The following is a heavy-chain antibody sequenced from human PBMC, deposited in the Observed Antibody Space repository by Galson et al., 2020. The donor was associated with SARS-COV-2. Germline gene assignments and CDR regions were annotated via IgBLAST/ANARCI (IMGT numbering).Heavy chain of an antibody. Sequence: RQAPGKGLEWVAVISYDETNKYYTDSVKGRFTMSRDNSRNTLYLQMNSLSAADTAVYYCAKGGRTGTTSIDYWGQGTLVTVSS. J-gene: IGHJ4*02. CDR2: ISYDETNK. V-gene: IGHV3-30*18. D-gene: IGHD1-1*01. CDR3: AKGGRTGTTSIDY.